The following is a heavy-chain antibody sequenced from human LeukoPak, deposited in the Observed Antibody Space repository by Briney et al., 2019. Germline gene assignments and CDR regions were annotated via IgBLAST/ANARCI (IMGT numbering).Heavy chain of an antibody. Sequence: SETLSLTCTVSGDSITNHYWTWIRQPPGKGLEWIGYIYHSGSTTYNPSLQSRVTISVDTSKKQFSLKLTSVTAADTAIYYCARAAAGYTYYFDYWGQGILVSVSS. V-gene: IGHV4-59*11. CDR3: ARAAAGYTYYFDY. CDR1: GDSITNHY. D-gene: IGHD6-13*01. J-gene: IGHJ4*02. CDR2: IYHSGST.